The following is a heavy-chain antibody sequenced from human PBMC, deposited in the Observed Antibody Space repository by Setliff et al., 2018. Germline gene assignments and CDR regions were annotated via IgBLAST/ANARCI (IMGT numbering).Heavy chain of an antibody. D-gene: IGHD3-10*01. J-gene: IGHJ4*02. CDR1: GFTFSSYS. CDR2: ISGSSSPK. CDR3: AKDLAHYYGSGSSPIDY. Sequence: GGSLRLSCAASGFTFSSYSMNWVRQAPGKGPEWVSYISGSSSPKYYADSVKGRFTISRDYSKNTRFLQMNSLRAEDTAVYYCAKDLAHYYGSGSSPIDYWGQGTLVTVSS. V-gene: IGHV3-48*01.